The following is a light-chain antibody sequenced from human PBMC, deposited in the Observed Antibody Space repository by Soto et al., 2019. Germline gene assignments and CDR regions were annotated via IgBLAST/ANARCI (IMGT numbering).Light chain of an antibody. CDR2: AAS. CDR3: QESYSTPLA. V-gene: IGKV1-39*01. Sequence: DIQVTQSPSSLSASVGDGVTITCRTSQNINIFLNWYQQKPGRAPMVVISAASNLESGVPSRFSGRGSGTEFTLTISNLQPGDSALYFCQESYSTPLAFGGGTKVDIK. CDR1: QNINIF. J-gene: IGKJ4*01.